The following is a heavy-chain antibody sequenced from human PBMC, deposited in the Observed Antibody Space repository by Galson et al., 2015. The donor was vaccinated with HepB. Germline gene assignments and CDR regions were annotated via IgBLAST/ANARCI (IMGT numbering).Heavy chain of an antibody. V-gene: IGHV4-59*01. D-gene: IGHD3-22*01. CDR2: IYYSDSGNT. CDR3: ARGGTMMQI. J-gene: IGHJ3*02. Sequence: ETLSLTCTVSGGSMNSYYWSWIRQPPGKGLKGLEWIGYIYYSDSGNTNYNPSLKSRVTISVDTSKNQFSLNLSSMAAADTAVYYCARGGTMMQIWGQGTMVTVSS. CDR1: GGSMNSYY.